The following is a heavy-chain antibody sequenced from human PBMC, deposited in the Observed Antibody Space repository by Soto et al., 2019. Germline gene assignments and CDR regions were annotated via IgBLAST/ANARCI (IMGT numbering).Heavy chain of an antibody. CDR2: IYYSGST. Sequence: SETLSLTCTVSGGSISSYYWSWIRQPPGKGLEWIGYIYYSGSTNYNPSLKSRVTISVDTSKNQFSLKLSSVTAADTAVYYCARGRYDSSGPVGYWGQGTLVTVSS. V-gene: IGHV4-59*01. CDR3: ARGRYDSSGPVGY. J-gene: IGHJ4*02. D-gene: IGHD3-22*01. CDR1: GGSISSYY.